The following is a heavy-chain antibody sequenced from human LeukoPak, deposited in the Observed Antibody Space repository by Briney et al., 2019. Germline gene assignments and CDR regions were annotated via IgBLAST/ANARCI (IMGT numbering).Heavy chain of an antibody. Sequence: SETLSLTCTVSGGSISSSSYYRGWIRQPPGKGLEWIGSIYYSGSTSYNPSLKGRVTISVDTSKSQFSLKLSSVTAADTAVYYCAGTLWFGEFSVYYFDYWGQGTLVTVSS. CDR3: AGTLWFGEFSVYYFDY. CDR1: GGSISSSSYY. D-gene: IGHD3-10*01. V-gene: IGHV4-39*01. J-gene: IGHJ4*02. CDR2: IYYSGST.